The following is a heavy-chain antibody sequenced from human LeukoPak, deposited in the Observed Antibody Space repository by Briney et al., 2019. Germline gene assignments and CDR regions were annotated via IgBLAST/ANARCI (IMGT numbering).Heavy chain of an antibody. CDR1: GFTFGSYG. CDR2: IRYDGSNK. J-gene: IGHJ5*02. V-gene: IGHV3-30*02. Sequence: PGGSLRLSCAASGFTFGSYGMHWVRQAPGKGLEWVAFIRYDGSNKYYADSVKGRFTISRDNSKNTLYLQMNSLRAEDTAVYYCAKDSYYDFWSGYYNWFDPWGQGTLVTVSS. CDR3: AKDSYYDFWSGYYNWFDP. D-gene: IGHD3-3*01.